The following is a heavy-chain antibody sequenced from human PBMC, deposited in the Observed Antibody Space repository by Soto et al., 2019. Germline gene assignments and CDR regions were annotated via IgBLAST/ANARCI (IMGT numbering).Heavy chain of an antibody. D-gene: IGHD3-16*02. CDR1: GFTLSMSA. CDR3: AKDRGIIVKAGDAFDV. Sequence: ESGGGLVQPGGSLRLPCASSGFTLSMSAVTWVRQAPGKGLEWVSYISDSGDRTYNADFVKGRFTISRDRSKNTVSLQMDSLRAEDTAVYYCAKDRGIIVKAGDAFDVWGQGTKVTVSS. J-gene: IGHJ3*01. CDR2: ISDSGDRT. V-gene: IGHV3-23*01.